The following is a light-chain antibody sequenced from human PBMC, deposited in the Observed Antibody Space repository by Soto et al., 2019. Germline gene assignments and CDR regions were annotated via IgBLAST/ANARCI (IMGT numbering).Light chain of an antibody. V-gene: IGLV2-14*01. CDR3: SSYRNTDTLV. J-gene: IGLJ3*02. Sequence: QSALTQPASVSGSPGQSITISCTGTSSDIGAYNYVSWYQQYPGKAPKLMIYGVTNRPSGVSNRFSGSKYDNTASLTISGLQSEDEADYYCSSYRNTDTLVFGGGTKLTVL. CDR1: SSDIGAYNY. CDR2: GVT.